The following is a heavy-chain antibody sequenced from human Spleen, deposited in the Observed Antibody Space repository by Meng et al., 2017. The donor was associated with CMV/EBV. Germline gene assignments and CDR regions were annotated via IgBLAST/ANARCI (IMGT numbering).Heavy chain of an antibody. CDR3: ARRDFWSGTFDY. CDR1: GGTFSSYA. CDR2: IIPSFGTA. V-gene: IGHV1-69*05. J-gene: IGHJ4*02. D-gene: IGHD3-3*01. Sequence: KACGGTFSSYAISGVGQASGQGLEWMGGIIPSFGTANYAQKFQGRVTITTDESTSTAYMELSSLRSEDTAVYYCARRDFWSGTFDYWGQGTLVTVSS.